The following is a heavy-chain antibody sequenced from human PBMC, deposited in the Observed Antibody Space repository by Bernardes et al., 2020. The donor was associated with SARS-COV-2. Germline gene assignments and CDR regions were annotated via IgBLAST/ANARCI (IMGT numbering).Heavy chain of an antibody. J-gene: IGHJ5*02. V-gene: IGHV3-7*01. CDR2: IKQDGTEK. Sequence: GGSLRLSCAASRFIFSTYWMSWVRQAPGKGLEWVANIKQDGTEKYYVDSVKGRFTISRDNAKNSLYLKMNSLRAEETAVYYCARERAVNWFDPWGQGTLVTVSS. CDR3: ARERAVNWFDP. D-gene: IGHD6-19*01. CDR1: RFIFSTYW.